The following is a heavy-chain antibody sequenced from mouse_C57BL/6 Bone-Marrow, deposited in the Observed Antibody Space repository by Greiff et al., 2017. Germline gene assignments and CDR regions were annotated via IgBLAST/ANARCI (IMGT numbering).Heavy chain of an antibody. CDR1: GYTFTTYP. V-gene: IGHV1-47*01. J-gene: IGHJ2*01. D-gene: IGHD5-1*01. CDR2: FHPYNDDT. CDR3: ARSSTFFYYCDD. Sequence: HVQLKQSGAALVKPGASVKMSCTASGYTFTTYPIEWMKQNHGKSLEWIGNFHPYNDDTKYNEQFKGKATLTVAKSSNSVYLELSRLTSDDSAVYYCARSSTFFYYCDDWGQGTTLTVSS.